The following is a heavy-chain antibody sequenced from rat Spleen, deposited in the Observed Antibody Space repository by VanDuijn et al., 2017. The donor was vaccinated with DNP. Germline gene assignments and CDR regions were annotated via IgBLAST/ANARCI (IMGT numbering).Heavy chain of an antibody. CDR2: ISYDGSST. V-gene: IGHV5-20*01. CDR3: TTALRVYSYFDY. Sequence: EVKLVESGGGLVQPGRSLKLSCAASGFNFNDYWMGWVRQAPTKGLEWVASISYDGSSTWYRDSVKGRFTISRDNAKSTLYLQMDSLRSEDTATYYCTTALRVYSYFDYWGQGVMVTVSS. D-gene: IGHD1-4*01. J-gene: IGHJ2*01. CDR1: GFNFNDYW.